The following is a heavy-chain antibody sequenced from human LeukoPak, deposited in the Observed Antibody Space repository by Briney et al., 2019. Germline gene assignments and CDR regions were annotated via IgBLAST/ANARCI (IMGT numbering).Heavy chain of an antibody. J-gene: IGHJ4*02. CDR3: ARDLTSGRLGELSLNY. CDR2: IYTSGST. Sequence: SETLSLTCTVSGGSISSYYWSWIRQPAGKGLEWIGRIYTSGSTNYNPSLKSRVTMSVDTSKNQFSLKLSSVTAADTAVYYCARDLTSGRLGELSLNYWGQGTLVTVSS. CDR1: GGSISSYY. D-gene: IGHD3-16*02. V-gene: IGHV4-4*07.